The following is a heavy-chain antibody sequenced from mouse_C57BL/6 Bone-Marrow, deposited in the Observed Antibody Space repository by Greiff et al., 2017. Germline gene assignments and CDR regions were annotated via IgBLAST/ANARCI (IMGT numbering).Heavy chain of an antibody. V-gene: IGHV1-82*01. CDR2: IYPGDGDT. CDR1: GYAFSSSW. D-gene: IGHD1-1*01. Sequence: QVQLQQSGPELVKPGASVKISCKASGYAFSSSWMNWVKQRPGKGLEWIGRIYPGDGDTNSNGKFKGKATLTADKSSSTAYMQLSSLTSQDSAVYFCARYPYYYGSIYCAMDYWGQGTSVTVSS. J-gene: IGHJ4*01. CDR3: ARYPYYYGSIYCAMDY.